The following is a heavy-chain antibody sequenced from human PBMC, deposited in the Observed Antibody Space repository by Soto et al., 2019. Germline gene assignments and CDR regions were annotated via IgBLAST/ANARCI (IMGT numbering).Heavy chain of an antibody. Sequence: GGSLRLSCAASGFTFSSYSMNWVRQAPGKGLEWVSSISSSSSYIYYADSVKGRFTISRDNAKNSLYLQMNSLRAEDTAVYYCARDRSAKLYDFWSGGMDVWGQGTTVTVSS. D-gene: IGHD3-3*01. CDR3: ARDRSAKLYDFWSGGMDV. J-gene: IGHJ6*02. V-gene: IGHV3-21*01. CDR1: GFTFSSYS. CDR2: ISSSSSYI.